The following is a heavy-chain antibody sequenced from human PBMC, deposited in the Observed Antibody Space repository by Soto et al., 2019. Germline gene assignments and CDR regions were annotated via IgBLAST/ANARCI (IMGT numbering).Heavy chain of an antibody. J-gene: IGHJ3*02. CDR1: GYTFTSYG. Sequence: QVQLVQSGAEVKKPGASVKVSCKASGYTFTSYGISWVRQAPGQGLEWMGWISAYNGNTNYAQKLQGRVTMTTDTATSTAYMELRSLRSDDTAVYYCARDLTQLERHASDAFDIWGQGTMVTVSS. D-gene: IGHD1-1*01. V-gene: IGHV1-18*01. CDR3: ARDLTQLERHASDAFDI. CDR2: ISAYNGNT.